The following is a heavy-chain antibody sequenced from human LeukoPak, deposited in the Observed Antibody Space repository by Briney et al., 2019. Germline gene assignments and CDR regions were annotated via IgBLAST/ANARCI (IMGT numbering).Heavy chain of an antibody. CDR1: GFTFSSYS. V-gene: IGHV3-21*01. Sequence: PGGSLRLSCAASGFTFSSYSMNWVRQAPGKGLEWVSSISSSSSYIYYADSVKGRFTISRDNAKNSLYLQMNSLRAEDTAVYYCARVGPTQYCSGGSCYPYYYYYMDVWGKGTTVTVSS. CDR2: ISSSSSYI. CDR3: ARVGPTQYCSGGSCYPYYYYYMDV. J-gene: IGHJ6*03. D-gene: IGHD2-15*01.